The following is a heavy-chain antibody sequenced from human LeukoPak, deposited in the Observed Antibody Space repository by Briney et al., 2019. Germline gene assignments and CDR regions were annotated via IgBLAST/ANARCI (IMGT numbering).Heavy chain of an antibody. CDR1: GFTVSSNY. J-gene: IGHJ5*02. D-gene: IGHD6-13*01. V-gene: IGHV3-53*01. CDR2: IYSGGST. Sequence: GGSLRLSCAASGFTVSSNYMSWVRQAPGKGLEWVSVIYSGGSTYYADSVKGRFTISRDNSKNTLFLQMNSLRAEDTAVYYCARGGMAAADDWFDPWGQGTLVTVSS. CDR3: ARGGMAAADDWFDP.